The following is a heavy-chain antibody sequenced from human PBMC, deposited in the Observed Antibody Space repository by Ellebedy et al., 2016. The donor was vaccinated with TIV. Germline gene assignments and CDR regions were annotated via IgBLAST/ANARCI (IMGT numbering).Heavy chain of an antibody. CDR1: GFIFNRYG. CDR2: IASDGGST. D-gene: IGHD4-23*01. J-gene: IGHJ2*01. V-gene: IGHV3-30*03. Sequence: GESLKISCAASGFIFNRYGIKWVRQAPGKGLEWIGVIASDGGSTGDADFVRGRFTLTRDNSRNTVYLQMNRLSTDDTAVYYCTREARWGNRYFDLWGRGILVAVST. CDR3: TREARWGNRYFDL.